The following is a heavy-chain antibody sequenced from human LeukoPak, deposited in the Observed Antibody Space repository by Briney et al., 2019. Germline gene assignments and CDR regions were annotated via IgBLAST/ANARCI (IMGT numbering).Heavy chain of an antibody. CDR2: IYYSGST. Sequence: KPSETLSLTCTVSGGSISSSYYYWGWIRQPPGKGLEWIGSIYYSGSTYYNPSLKSRVTISVDTSKNQFSLRLSSVTAADTAVYYCARGGSYSPFDHWGQGTLVTVSS. CDR1: GGSISSSYYY. V-gene: IGHV4-39*01. D-gene: IGHD1-26*01. J-gene: IGHJ4*02. CDR3: ARGGSYSPFDH.